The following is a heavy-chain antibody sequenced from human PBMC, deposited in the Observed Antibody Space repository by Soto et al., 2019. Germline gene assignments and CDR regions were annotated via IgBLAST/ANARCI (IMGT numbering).Heavy chain of an antibody. Sequence: QVQLQESGPGLVKPSGTLSLTCAVSSGSFSSDNWWSWVRQPPGKGLEWIGEIYPSGNTNYNPSLRSRVTISVDRSKNQFSLKLSSVTAADTAVYYCARTYCSGGSCYSAFDYWGQGTLVTVSS. D-gene: IGHD2-15*01. CDR1: SGSFSSDNW. V-gene: IGHV4-4*02. J-gene: IGHJ4*02. CDR3: ARTYCSGGSCYSAFDY. CDR2: IYPSGNT.